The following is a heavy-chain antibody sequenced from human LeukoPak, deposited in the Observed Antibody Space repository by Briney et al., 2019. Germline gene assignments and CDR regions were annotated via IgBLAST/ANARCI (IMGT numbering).Heavy chain of an antibody. CDR2: IIPIFGTA. CDR3: ARHYDILTGYYNY. V-gene: IGHV1-69*13. Sequence: ASVKVSCKASGGTFSSYAISWVRQAPGQGLEWMGGIIPIFGTANYAQKFQGRVTITADESTSTAYMELSSLRSEDTAVYYCARHYDILTGYYNYWGQGTLVTVSS. J-gene: IGHJ4*02. D-gene: IGHD3-9*01. CDR1: GGTFSSYA.